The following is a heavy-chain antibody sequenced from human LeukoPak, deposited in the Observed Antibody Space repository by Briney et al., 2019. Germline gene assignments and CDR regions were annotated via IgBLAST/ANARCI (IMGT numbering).Heavy chain of an antibody. Sequence: PGGSLRLSCAASGFTFSNAWMSWVRQAPGKGLEWVGRIKSKTDGGTTDYAAPVEGRFTISRDDSKNTLYLQMNSLKTEDTAVYYCTTRYQLLSVDYWGQGTLVTVSS. CDR2: IKSKTDGGTT. V-gene: IGHV3-15*01. D-gene: IGHD2-2*01. J-gene: IGHJ4*02. CDR1: GFTFSNAW. CDR3: TTRYQLLSVDY.